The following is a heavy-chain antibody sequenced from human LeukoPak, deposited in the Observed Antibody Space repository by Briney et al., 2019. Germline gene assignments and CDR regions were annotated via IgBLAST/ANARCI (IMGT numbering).Heavy chain of an antibody. Sequence: GGSLRLSCAASGFTFSSYAMHWVRQAPGKGLEWVAVISYDGSNKYYADSVKGRFTISRDNSKNTLYLQMSSLRAEDTAVYYCARAAVGALRYDAFDIWGQGTMVTVSS. J-gene: IGHJ3*02. V-gene: IGHV3-30-3*01. CDR1: GFTFSSYA. CDR2: ISYDGSNK. CDR3: ARAAVGALRYDAFDI. D-gene: IGHD4-17*01.